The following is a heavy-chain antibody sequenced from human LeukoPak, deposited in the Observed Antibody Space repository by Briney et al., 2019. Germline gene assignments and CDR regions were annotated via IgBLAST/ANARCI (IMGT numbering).Heavy chain of an antibody. V-gene: IGHV4-59*01. CDR2: IYYSGST. J-gene: IGHJ4*02. Sequence: SETLSLTCTVSGGSISSYYWSWIRQPPGKGLEWIGYIYYSGSTNYNPSLKSRVPISVDTPKNQFSLKLSSVTAADTAVYYCAREIVVGPLKVFDHWGQGTLVAVSS. CDR3: AREIVVGPLKVFDH. D-gene: IGHD3-22*01. CDR1: GGSISSYY.